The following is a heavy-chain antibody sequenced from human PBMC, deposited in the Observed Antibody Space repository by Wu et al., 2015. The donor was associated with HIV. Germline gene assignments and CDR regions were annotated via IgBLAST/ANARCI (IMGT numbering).Heavy chain of an antibody. CDR1: GGTFSSYA. D-gene: IGHD3-22*01. J-gene: IGHJ4*02. CDR2: IIPIFKTA. V-gene: IGHV1-69*12. CDR3: AGRGNYYDSSGYYQHY. Sequence: QVQLVQSGAEVKKPGSSVKVSCKASGGTFSSYAISWVRQAPGQGLEWMGGIIPIFKTANYAQKFQGRVTLTADESTSTAYMELSSLRSEDTAVYYCAGRGNYYDSSGYYQHYWGQGTLVTASS.